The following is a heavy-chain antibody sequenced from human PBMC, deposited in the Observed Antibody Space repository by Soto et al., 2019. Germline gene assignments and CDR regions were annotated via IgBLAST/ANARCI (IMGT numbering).Heavy chain of an antibody. D-gene: IGHD6-13*01. Sequence: GGSLRLSCAASGFTFSGSAMHWVRQASGKGLEWVGRIRSKANSYATAYAASVKGRFTISRDDSKNTAYLQMNSLKTEDTAVYYCARDATPSEGSSWYYYGMDVWGQGTTVTVSS. CDR3: ARDATPSEGSSWYYYGMDV. CDR2: IRSKANSYAT. J-gene: IGHJ6*02. V-gene: IGHV3-73*01. CDR1: GFTFSGSA.